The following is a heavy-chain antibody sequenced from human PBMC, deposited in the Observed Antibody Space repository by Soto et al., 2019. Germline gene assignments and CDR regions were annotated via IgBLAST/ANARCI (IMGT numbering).Heavy chain of an antibody. CDR3: TTGGATEH. CDR1: GFIFSDYR. D-gene: IGHD1-1*01. CDR2: IKQDGSDT. J-gene: IGHJ4*02. Sequence: EVQLVDSGGGLVQPGGSLRLSCAVSGFIFSDYRMSWVRQAPGKGLEWVANIKQDGSDTKYVNSVKGRFTISRDNVKNSLYLQMNSLRAEDTAVYYCTTGGATEHWGKGTLVTVSS. V-gene: IGHV3-7*01.